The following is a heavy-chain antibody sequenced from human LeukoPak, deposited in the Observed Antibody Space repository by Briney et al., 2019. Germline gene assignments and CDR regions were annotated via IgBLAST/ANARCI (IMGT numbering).Heavy chain of an antibody. J-gene: IGHJ4*02. CDR2: IYYSGST. CDR3: ARVIDCGGDCYLFDY. Sequence: SETLSLTCTVSGGSINSYYWSWIRQPPGKGLEWIGYIYYSGSTNYNPSLKNRVTISVDTSKNQFSLKLSSVTAADTAVYYCARVIDCGGDCYLFDYWGQGTLVTVSS. D-gene: IGHD2-21*02. V-gene: IGHV4-59*01. CDR1: GGSINSYY.